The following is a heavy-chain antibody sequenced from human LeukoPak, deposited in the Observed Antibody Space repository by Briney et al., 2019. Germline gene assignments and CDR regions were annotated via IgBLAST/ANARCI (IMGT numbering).Heavy chain of an antibody. CDR1: GYSVTSYW. V-gene: IGHV5-51*01. CDR3: ARTRYSSSWYLAEYFQH. D-gene: IGHD6-13*01. Sequence: GESLKISCKGSGYSVTSYWIGWVSQMPGKDLEWMGIMYPGDSDTRYSPSFQGQVTISADKSISTAYLQWSSLKASDTAMYYCARTRYSSSWYLAEYFQHWGQGTLVTVSS. CDR2: MYPGDSDT. J-gene: IGHJ1*01.